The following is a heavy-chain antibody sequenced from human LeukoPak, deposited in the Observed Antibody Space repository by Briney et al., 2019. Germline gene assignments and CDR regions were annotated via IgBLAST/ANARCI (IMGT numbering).Heavy chain of an antibody. CDR1: GGSFSGYY. CDR2: INHSGST. Sequence: SETLSLTCAVYGGSFSGYYWSWIRQPPGKGLEWIGEINHSGSTNYNPSLKSRVTISVDTSKNQFSLKLSSVTAADTAVYYCAVRRYYYDSSGYYYVFDYWSQGTLVTVSS. J-gene: IGHJ4*02. V-gene: IGHV4-34*01. D-gene: IGHD3-22*01. CDR3: AVRRYYYDSSGYYYVFDY.